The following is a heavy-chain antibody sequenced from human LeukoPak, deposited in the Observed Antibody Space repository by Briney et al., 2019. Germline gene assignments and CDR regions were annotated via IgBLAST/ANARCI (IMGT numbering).Heavy chain of an antibody. CDR2: SYLREPT. Sequence: PERRSPTCNIHLSATICSSRSGTRPSAETQGERIEESYLREPTNYNSSLKIRVTMSLDTSKNQIALKLTSATAADTAVYYCARLGYDSGTRGLDPWGQGTLVTVSS. CDR3: ARLGYDSGTRGLDP. J-gene: IGHJ5*02. D-gene: IGHD3-10*01. CDR1: LSATICSS. V-gene: IGHV4-4*07.